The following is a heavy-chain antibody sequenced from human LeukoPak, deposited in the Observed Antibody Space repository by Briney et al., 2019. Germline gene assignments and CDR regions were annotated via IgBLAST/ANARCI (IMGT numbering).Heavy chain of an antibody. CDR3: ARDPVAGTGG. CDR1: GFTFSSYS. J-gene: IGHJ4*02. Sequence: PGGSLRLSCAASGFTFSSYSMNWVRQAPGKGLEWVSSISSISSYIYYADSVKGRFTISRDNAKNSLYLQMNSLRAEDTAVYYCARDPVAGTGGWGQGTLVTVSS. CDR2: ISSISSYI. D-gene: IGHD6-19*01. V-gene: IGHV3-21*01.